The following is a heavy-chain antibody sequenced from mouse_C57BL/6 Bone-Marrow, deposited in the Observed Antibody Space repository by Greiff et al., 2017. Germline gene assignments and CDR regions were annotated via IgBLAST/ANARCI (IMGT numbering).Heavy chain of an antibody. J-gene: IGHJ4*01. Sequence: EVQLQQSGAELVRPGASVKLSCTASGFNIKDDYMHWVKQRPEQGLEWIGWIDPAHGDTEYASKFQGKATLTAATSSNTAYLQLSRLTSEDTAVYYGTTDGYYDVSYAMDYWGQGTSVTVSS. D-gene: IGHD2-3*01. CDR1: GFNIKDDY. V-gene: IGHV14-4*01. CDR2: IDPAHGDT. CDR3: TTDGYYDVSYAMDY.